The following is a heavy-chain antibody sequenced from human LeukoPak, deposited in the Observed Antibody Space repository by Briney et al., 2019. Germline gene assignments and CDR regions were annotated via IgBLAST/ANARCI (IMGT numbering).Heavy chain of an antibody. V-gene: IGHV3-30*04. D-gene: IGHD2-15*01. CDR3: ARSVVGAWIPQIDY. CDR1: GFTFSSYA. J-gene: IGHJ4*02. CDR2: ISYDGSNK. Sequence: GGSLRLSCAASGFTFSSYAMHWVRQAPGKGLEWVAVISYDGSNKYYADSVKGRFTISRDNAKNSLYLQMNSLRAEDTAVYYCARSVVGAWIPQIDYWGQGTLVTVSS.